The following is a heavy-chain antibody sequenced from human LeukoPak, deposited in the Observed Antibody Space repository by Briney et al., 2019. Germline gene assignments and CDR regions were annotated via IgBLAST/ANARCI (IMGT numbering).Heavy chain of an antibody. Sequence: GASVTVSCKASGYTFTGYYMHWVRQAPGQGLEWMGWINTNTGNPTYAQGFTGRFVFSLDTSVSTAYLQISSLEAEDTAVYYCARGNVLLWFGRLGAFDIWGQGTMVTVSS. V-gene: IGHV7-4-1*02. CDR2: INTNTGNP. J-gene: IGHJ3*02. D-gene: IGHD3-10*01. CDR1: GYTFTGYY. CDR3: ARGNVLLWFGRLGAFDI.